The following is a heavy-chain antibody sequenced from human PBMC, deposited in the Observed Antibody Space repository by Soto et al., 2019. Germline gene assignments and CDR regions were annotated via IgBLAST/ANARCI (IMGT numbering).Heavy chain of an antibody. CDR3: ARGVTTVTTFDY. D-gene: IGHD4-17*01. CDR2: IYHSGST. J-gene: IGHJ4*02. CDR1: GGSISSGGYS. Sequence: QLQLQESGSGLVKPSQTLSLTCAVSGGSISSGGYSCNWIRQPPGKGLEWIGYIYHSGSTSYNQSLKSRVTKSVDRSKTPFSLKLSSVTAADTAVYYCARGVTTVTTFDYWGQGTLVTVPS. V-gene: IGHV4-30-2*01.